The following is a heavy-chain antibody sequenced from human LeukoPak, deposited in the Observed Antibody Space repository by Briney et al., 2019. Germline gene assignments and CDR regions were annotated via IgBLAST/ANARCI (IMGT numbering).Heavy chain of an antibody. Sequence: SETLSLTCAVYGGSFSGYYWSWIRQPPGKGLEWIGEINHSGSTNYNPSLKSRVTISVDTSKNQFSLKLSSVTAADTAVYYCARRGRLGYCSSTSCSTRPFDCWGQGTLVTVSS. CDR2: INHSGST. J-gene: IGHJ4*02. D-gene: IGHD2-2*02. CDR1: GGSFSGYY. CDR3: ARRGRLGYCSSTSCSTRPFDC. V-gene: IGHV4-34*01.